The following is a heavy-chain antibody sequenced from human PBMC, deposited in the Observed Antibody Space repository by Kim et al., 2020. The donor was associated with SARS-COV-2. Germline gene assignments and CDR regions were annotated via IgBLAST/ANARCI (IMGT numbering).Heavy chain of an antibody. J-gene: IGHJ4*02. D-gene: IGHD1-26*01. Sequence: GGSLRLSCAASGFTFSSYAMSWVRQAPGKGLEWVSAISGSGGSTYYADSVKGRFTISRDNSKNTLYLQMNSLRAEDTAVYYCAKRPRESSGSYYGYYFDYWGKGTLVTVSS. CDR2: ISGSGGST. CDR3: AKRPRESSGSYYGYYFDY. V-gene: IGHV3-23*01. CDR1: GFTFSSYA.